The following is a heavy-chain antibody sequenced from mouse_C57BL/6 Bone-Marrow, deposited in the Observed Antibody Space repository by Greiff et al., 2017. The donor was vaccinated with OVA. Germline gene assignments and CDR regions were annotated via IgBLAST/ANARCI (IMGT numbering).Heavy chain of an antibody. CDR3: ARVYYYGSSWFAY. CDR2: ISDGGSYT. V-gene: IGHV5-4*03. J-gene: IGHJ3*01. D-gene: IGHD1-1*01. CDR1: GFTFSSYA. Sequence: EVKLVESGGGLVKPGGSLKLSCAASGFTFSSYAMSWVRQTPEKRLEWVATISDGGSYTYYPDNVKGRFTISRDNAKNNLYLQMSHLKSEDTAMYYCARVYYYGSSWFAYWGQGTLVTVSA.